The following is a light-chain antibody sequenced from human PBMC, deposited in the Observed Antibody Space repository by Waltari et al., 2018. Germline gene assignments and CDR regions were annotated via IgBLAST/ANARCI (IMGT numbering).Light chain of an antibody. V-gene: IGKV1-9*01. CDR1: QAIRSY. Sequence: IQLTQSPSSLSASAGDRVTITCRASQAIRSYLAWYQQKPGEAPKVLIYATSTLQSGVPSRFSGSGSGTDFTLTISSLQPEDFATYYCQQLDSYPFTFGPGTKVDIK. CDR2: ATS. CDR3: QQLDSYPFT. J-gene: IGKJ3*01.